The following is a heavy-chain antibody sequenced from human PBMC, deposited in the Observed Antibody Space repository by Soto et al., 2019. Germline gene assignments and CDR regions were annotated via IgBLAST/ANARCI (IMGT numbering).Heavy chain of an antibody. D-gene: IGHD3-3*01. V-gene: IGHV3-30*18. Sequence: PGGSLRLSCAASGFTFSSYGMHWVRQAPGKGLEWVAVISYDGSNKYYADSVKGRFTISRDNSKNTLYLQMNRLRAEDTAVYYCAKDPGAYYDFGSGHNWFDPWGQGTLVTVSS. CDR1: GFTFSSYG. J-gene: IGHJ5*02. CDR3: AKDPGAYYDFGSGHNWFDP. CDR2: ISYDGSNK.